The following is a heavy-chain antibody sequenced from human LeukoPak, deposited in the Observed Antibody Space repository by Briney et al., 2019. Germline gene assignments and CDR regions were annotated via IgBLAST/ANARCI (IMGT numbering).Heavy chain of an antibody. D-gene: IGHD2-15*01. CDR3: AKNGDRGAYCTGGTCYPYFYYYMDV. V-gene: IGHV3-23*01. CDR1: GITFSSYG. J-gene: IGHJ6*03. Sequence: GGSLRLSCAASGITFSSYGMSWVRQAPGKGLEWVSSISSTGGTTYHADSVKGRFTISRDNSKSTLYLQMNSLRAEDTAIYYCAKNGDRGAYCTGGTCYPYFYYYMDVWGKGTTVTI. CDR2: ISSTGGTT.